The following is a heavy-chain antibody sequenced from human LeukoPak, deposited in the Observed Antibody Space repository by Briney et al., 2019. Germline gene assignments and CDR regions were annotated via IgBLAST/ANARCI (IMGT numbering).Heavy chain of an antibody. Sequence: PGGSLRLSCTASGFTFGDYAMSWVRQAPGKGLEWVGFIRSKAYGGTTEYAASEKGRFTISRDDSKSIAYLQMNSLKTEDTAVYYCTSRRGYSYGYYFDYWGQGTLVTVSS. D-gene: IGHD5-18*01. CDR3: TSRRGYSYGYYFDY. J-gene: IGHJ4*02. CDR1: GFTFGDYA. CDR2: IRSKAYGGTT. V-gene: IGHV3-49*04.